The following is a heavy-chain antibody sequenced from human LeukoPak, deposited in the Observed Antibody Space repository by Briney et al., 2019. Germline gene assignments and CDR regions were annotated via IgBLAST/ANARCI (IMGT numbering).Heavy chain of an antibody. J-gene: IGHJ4*02. V-gene: IGHV1-2*02. CDR2: INPNSGGT. CDR3: ARGGLGSWYVEVDY. Sequence: ASVKVPCKASGYTFTGYYMHWVRQAPGQGLEWMGWINPNSGGTNYAQKFQGRVTMTRDTSISTAYMELSRLRSDDTAVYYCARGGLGSWYVEVDYWGQGTLVTVSS. CDR1: GYTFTGYY. D-gene: IGHD6-13*01.